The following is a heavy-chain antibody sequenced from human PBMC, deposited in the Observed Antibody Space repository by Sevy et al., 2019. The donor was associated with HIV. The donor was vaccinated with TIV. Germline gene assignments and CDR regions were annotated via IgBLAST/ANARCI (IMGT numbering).Heavy chain of an antibody. CDR1: GFTFSSYA. J-gene: IGHJ3*02. Sequence: GGSLRLSCAASGFTFSSYAMSWVRQAPGKGLEWVSAISGSGGSTYYADSVKGRFTISRDNSKNTLYLQMNSLRAEDTAVYYCAKEEGIVLMVYATNNAFDIWGQGTMVTVSS. CDR3: AKEEGIVLMVYATNNAFDI. V-gene: IGHV3-23*01. CDR2: ISGSGGST. D-gene: IGHD2-8*01.